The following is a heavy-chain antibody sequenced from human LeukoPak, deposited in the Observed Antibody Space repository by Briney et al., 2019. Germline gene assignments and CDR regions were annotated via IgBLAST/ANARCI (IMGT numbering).Heavy chain of an antibody. J-gene: IGHJ4*02. D-gene: IGHD4-17*01. CDR3: AVVYGEKGIDS. CDR1: GGSFSGYY. CDR2: IHHSGST. Sequence: SETLSLTCAVYGGSFSGYYWSWIRQPPGKGLEWIGEIHHSGSTNYNPSLKSRVTISVDTSKNQFSLKLSSVTAADTAVYYCAVVYGEKGIDSWGQGTLVTVSS. V-gene: IGHV4-34*01.